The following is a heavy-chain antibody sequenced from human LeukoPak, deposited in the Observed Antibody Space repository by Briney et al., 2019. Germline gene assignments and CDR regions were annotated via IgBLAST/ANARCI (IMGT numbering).Heavy chain of an antibody. Sequence: SETLSLTCTVSGGSISSGGYYWSWIRQHPGKGLGWIGYIYYSGSTYYNPSLKSRVTISVDTSKNQFSLKLSSVTAADTAVYYCARRGSMDYDILTGYYAGWFDPWGQGTLVTVSS. CDR1: GGSISSGGYY. J-gene: IGHJ5*02. CDR3: ARRGSMDYDILTGYYAGWFDP. V-gene: IGHV4-31*03. CDR2: IYYSGST. D-gene: IGHD3-9*01.